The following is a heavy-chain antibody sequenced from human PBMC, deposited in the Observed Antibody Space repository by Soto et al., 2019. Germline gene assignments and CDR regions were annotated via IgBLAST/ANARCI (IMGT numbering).Heavy chain of an antibody. V-gene: IGHV4-59*01. Sequence: SETLALTCTVFGCSIRSYYWSWIRQPPGTGLEWVGYSYYSGRTNYNPSLKSRVTISVDTSKNQFSLKLSSVTAADTAVYYCARGILRYFDWLSVFSPTFDYWGQGTLVTVS. D-gene: IGHD3-9*01. CDR1: GCSIRSYY. CDR2: SYYSGRT. J-gene: IGHJ4*02. CDR3: ARGILRYFDWLSVFSPTFDY.